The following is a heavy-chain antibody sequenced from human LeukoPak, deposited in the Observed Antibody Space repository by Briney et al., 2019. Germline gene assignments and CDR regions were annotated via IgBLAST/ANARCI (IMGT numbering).Heavy chain of an antibody. J-gene: IGHJ4*02. Sequence: GGSLRLSCAASGFTFSDYYMSWIRQAPGKGLEWVSYISSSGSTIYYADSVKGRFTISRDNAKNSLHLQMNSLRAEDTAVYYCARGPAVVPAAIPFDYWGQGTLATVSS. CDR1: GFTFSDYY. CDR3: ARGPAVVPAAIPFDY. V-gene: IGHV3-11*04. D-gene: IGHD2-2*01. CDR2: ISSSGSTI.